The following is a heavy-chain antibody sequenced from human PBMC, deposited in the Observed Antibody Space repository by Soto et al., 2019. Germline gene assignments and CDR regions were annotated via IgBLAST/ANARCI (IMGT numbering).Heavy chain of an antibody. CDR2: IYYSGST. J-gene: IGHJ5*02. D-gene: IGHD3-10*01. CDR1: GGSISSYY. Sequence: SETLSLTCTVSGGSISSYYWSWIRQPPGKGLEWIGYIYYSGSTNYNPSLKSRVTISVDTSKNQFSLKLSSVTAADTAVYYCARDRRQWRHMVRGVKDWFDPWGQGTLVTVSS. V-gene: IGHV4-59*01. CDR3: ARDRRQWRHMVRGVKDWFDP.